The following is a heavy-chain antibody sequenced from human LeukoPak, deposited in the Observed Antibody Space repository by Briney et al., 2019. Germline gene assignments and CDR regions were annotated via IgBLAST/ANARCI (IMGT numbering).Heavy chain of an antibody. CDR2: IYYSGST. V-gene: IGHV4-39*01. Sequence: SETLSLTCTVSGASISSTTYYWGWIRQPPRKGLEWIASIYYSGSTYYNPSLKSRVTISVDTSKNQFSLKLSSVTAADTAVYYCARGMVKNYYYYYYMDVWGKGTTVTVSS. CDR1: GASISSTTYY. CDR3: ARGMVKNYYYYYYMDV. J-gene: IGHJ6*03. D-gene: IGHD3-10*01.